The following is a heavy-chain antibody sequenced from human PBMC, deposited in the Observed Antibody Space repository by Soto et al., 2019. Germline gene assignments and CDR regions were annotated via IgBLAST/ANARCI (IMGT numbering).Heavy chain of an antibody. J-gene: IGHJ6*02. CDR1: GYTFTGYY. D-gene: IGHD6-13*01. CDR3: AREGGAAAISYYYYGMDV. CDR2: INPNSGGT. Sequence: GASVKVSCKASGYTFTGYYMHWVRQAPGQGLEWMGWINPNSGGTNYAQKFQGWVTMTRDTSISTAYMELSRLRSDDTAVYYCAREGGAAAISYYYYGMDVWGQGTTVTVSS. V-gene: IGHV1-2*04.